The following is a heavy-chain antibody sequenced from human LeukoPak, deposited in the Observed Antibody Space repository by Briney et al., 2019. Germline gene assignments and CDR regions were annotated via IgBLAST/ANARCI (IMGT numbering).Heavy chain of an antibody. CDR1: GYTFTGYY. CDR3: ARDPIGIGYCSSTSCSHNWFDP. V-gene: IGHV1-2*02. J-gene: IGHJ5*02. Sequence: ASVTVSCKASGYTFTGYYMHWVRQAPGQGLEWMGWINPNSGGTNYAQKFQGRVTMTRDTSISTAYMELSRLRSDDTAVYYCARDPIGIGYCSSTSCSHNWFDPWGQGTLVTVSS. CDR2: INPNSGGT. D-gene: IGHD2-2*01.